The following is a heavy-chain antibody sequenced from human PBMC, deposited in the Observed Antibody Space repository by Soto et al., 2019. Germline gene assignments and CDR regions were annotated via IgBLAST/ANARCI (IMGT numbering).Heavy chain of an antibody. Sequence: GGSLRLSCAASGFTFSSYSMNWVRQAPGKGLEWVSGISWNSGSIGYADSVKGRFTISRDNAKNSLYLQMNSLRAEDTALYYCAKDGTGLRFLEWLPYYYYGMDVWGQGTTVTVSS. CDR2: ISWNSGSI. V-gene: IGHV3-9*01. J-gene: IGHJ6*02. CDR3: AKDGTGLRFLEWLPYYYYGMDV. D-gene: IGHD3-3*01. CDR1: GFTFSSYS.